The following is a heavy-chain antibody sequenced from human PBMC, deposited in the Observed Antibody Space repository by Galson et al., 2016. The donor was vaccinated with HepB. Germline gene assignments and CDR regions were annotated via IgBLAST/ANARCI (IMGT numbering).Heavy chain of an antibody. J-gene: IGHJ5*02. D-gene: IGHD2-2*02. V-gene: IGHV3-30*18. CDR2: ISYDGTNG. CDR1: GFSFRSYA. CDR3: AKDRSSAAIWGYMLDH. Sequence: SLRLSCAASGFSFRSYAMHWARQVPGKGLEWVALISYDGTNGFYADSVKGRFTISRDSSKSTLYMQMNSLRAEDTAVYYCAKDRSSAAIWGYMLDHWGQGTLVTFSS.